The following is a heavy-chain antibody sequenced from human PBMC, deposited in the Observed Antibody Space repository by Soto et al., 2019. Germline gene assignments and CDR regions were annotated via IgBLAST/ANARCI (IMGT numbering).Heavy chain of an antibody. D-gene: IGHD2-21*01. V-gene: IGHV3-23*01. Sequence: GGSLRLSCVASGFIFSDYAMSWVRQAPGKGLEWVSGISSGGGSPYNADSVKGRFTISRDNPKNTLYLQMNSLRVDDTAVYYCVKGGGRILPRHFDYWGQGTLVTVSS. J-gene: IGHJ4*02. CDR1: GFIFSDYA. CDR3: VKGGGRILPRHFDY. CDR2: ISSGGGSP.